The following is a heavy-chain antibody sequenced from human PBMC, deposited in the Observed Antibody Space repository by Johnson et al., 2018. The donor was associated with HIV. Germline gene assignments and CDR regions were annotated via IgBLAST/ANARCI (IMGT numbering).Heavy chain of an antibody. CDR1: GFTFSSYD. CDR2: ISYDGSNK. V-gene: IGHV3-30-3*01. Sequence: QVQLVESGGGVVQPGRSLRLSCAASGFTFSSYDMHWVRQAPGKGLEWVALISYDGSNKYYADSVKGRFTISRDNSKTTLYLQMNSLRAEDTAVYYCARVPSRSSWYTAFDIWGQGTTVTVSS. D-gene: IGHD6-13*01. CDR3: ARVPSRSSWYTAFDI. J-gene: IGHJ3*02.